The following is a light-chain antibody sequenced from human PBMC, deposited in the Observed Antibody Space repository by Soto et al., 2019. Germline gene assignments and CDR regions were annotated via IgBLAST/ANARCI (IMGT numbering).Light chain of an antibody. CDR3: QQTYNALAIT. V-gene: IGKV1-39*01. Sequence: EIQVTQSPSSLSASVGDRVTITCRASQSISNYLNWYQQKPGKAPNLLIYSASSLQSGVPSRFSGSGSGTDFTLAISSLQPEDFATYYCQQTYNALAITFAQGTRLEIK. J-gene: IGKJ5*01. CDR1: QSISNY. CDR2: SAS.